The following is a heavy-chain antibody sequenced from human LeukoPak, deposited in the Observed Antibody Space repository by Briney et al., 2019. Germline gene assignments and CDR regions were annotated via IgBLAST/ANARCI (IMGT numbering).Heavy chain of an antibody. D-gene: IGHD3-22*01. CDR2: INHSGST. CDR1: GGSFSGYY. J-gene: IGHJ6*02. CDR3: ARRWGSGYYIHYYYYGMDV. V-gene: IGHV4-34*01. Sequence: SETLSLTCAVHGGSFSGYYWSWIRQPPGKGLEWIGEINHSGSTNYNPSLKSRVTISVDTSKNQFSLKLSSVTAADTAVYYCARRWGSGYYIHYYYYGMDVWGQGTTVTVSS.